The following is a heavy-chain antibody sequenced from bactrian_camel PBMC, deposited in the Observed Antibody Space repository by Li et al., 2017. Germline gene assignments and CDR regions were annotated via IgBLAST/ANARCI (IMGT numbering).Heavy chain of an antibody. CDR1: GYTLRSNC. CDR3: AADNPGPWTDYRCREGRLIRHQNY. D-gene: IGHD4*01. Sequence: QLVESGGGSVQAGGSLRLSCAASGYTLRSNCMGWFRQAPGKEREGVASIDNDGMTSYATSVKGRFTISTDSAKNTLYLQMNNLSPEDTAMYYCAADNPGPWTDYRCREGRLIRHQNYWGQGTQVTVS. V-gene: IGHV3S53*01. J-gene: IGHJ4*01. CDR2: IDNDGMT.